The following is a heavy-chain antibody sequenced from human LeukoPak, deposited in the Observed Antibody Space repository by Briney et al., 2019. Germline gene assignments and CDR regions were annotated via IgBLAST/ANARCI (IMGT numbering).Heavy chain of an antibody. CDR1: GFTFSSYS. CDR3: AKAASSSWPSYYYGMDV. V-gene: IGHV3-48*01. CDR2: ISSSGSTI. Sequence: GGSLRLSCAASGFTFSSYSMNWVRQAPGKGLEWVSYISSSGSTIYYADSVKGRFTISKDNSKNTVYLQMSSLRVDDTAVYYCAKAASSSWPSYYYGMDVWGQGTTVTVSS. J-gene: IGHJ6*02. D-gene: IGHD6-13*01.